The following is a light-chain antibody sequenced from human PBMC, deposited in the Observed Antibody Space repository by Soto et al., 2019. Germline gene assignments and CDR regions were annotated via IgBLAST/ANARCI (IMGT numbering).Light chain of an antibody. CDR1: QSISSSY. Sequence: EIVLTQSPGTLSLSPGERATLSCRASQSISSSYLAWYQQKPAQAPRLLIYGVSSRATGIPHRFSGSGSGNDFTFTISRLEPEEFAEYYCQQYDSAPRTFGGGTKVEIK. V-gene: IGKV3-20*01. J-gene: IGKJ4*01. CDR3: QQYDSAPRT. CDR2: GVS.